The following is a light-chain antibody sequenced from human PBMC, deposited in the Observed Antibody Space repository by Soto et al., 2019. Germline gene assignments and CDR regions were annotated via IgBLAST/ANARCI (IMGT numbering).Light chain of an antibody. V-gene: IGKV1-39*01. Sequence: IQMTQSPSSLSSSVGDRVTMTCRASQSISSYLNWYQQKPGKAPKLLIYAASSLQSGVPSRFSGSGSGTDFTLTISSLQPEDFATYYCQQSYSTPRTFGQGTKVDIK. CDR1: QSISSY. CDR2: AAS. J-gene: IGKJ1*01. CDR3: QQSYSTPRT.